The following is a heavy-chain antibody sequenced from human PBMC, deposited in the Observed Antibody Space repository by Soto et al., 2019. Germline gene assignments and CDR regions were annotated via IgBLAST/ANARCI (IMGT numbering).Heavy chain of an antibody. V-gene: IGHV1-69*02. D-gene: IGHD2-2*01. Sequence: QVQLVQSGAEVKKPGSSVKVSCKASGGTFSSYTISWVRQAPGQGLEWMGRIIPILGIANYAQKFQGRVTITADKSTSTAYMALSSLRSEDTAVYYCASLGYCSSTSCYSSDYWGQGTLVTVSS. J-gene: IGHJ4*02. CDR2: IIPILGIA. CDR1: GGTFSSYT. CDR3: ASLGYCSSTSCYSSDY.